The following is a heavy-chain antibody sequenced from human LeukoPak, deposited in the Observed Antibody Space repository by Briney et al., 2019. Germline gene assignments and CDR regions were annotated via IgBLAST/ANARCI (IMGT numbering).Heavy chain of an antibody. J-gene: IGHJ4*02. CDR3: ARAPLQLVTHNYFDY. CDR1: GGTFSSYA. D-gene: IGHD2-21*01. Sequence: GSSVKVSCKASGGTFSSYAISWVRQAPGQGLEWMGRIIPIFGRTNYAQKFQGRVTITTDESTSTAYMELSSLRSEDTAVYYCARAPLQLVTHNYFDYRGQGTLVTVSS. CDR2: IIPIFGRT. V-gene: IGHV1-69*05.